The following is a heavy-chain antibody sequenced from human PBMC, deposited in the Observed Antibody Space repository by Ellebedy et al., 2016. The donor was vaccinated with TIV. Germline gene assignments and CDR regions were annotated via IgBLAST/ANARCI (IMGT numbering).Heavy chain of an antibody. V-gene: IGHV5-51*01. J-gene: IGHJ4*02. D-gene: IGHD3-3*01. CDR3: ARWNGYSETPLFDY. CDR1: GYTFSSYW. CDR2: IYTGDSVT. Sequence: GESLKISCKGSGYTFSSYWIGWVRQMPGKGLEWMGSIYTGDSVTSDSPSFQGQVTISADKAICTAYLQSSRLKASDTARYYCARWNGYSETPLFDYWGQGTLVTVSS.